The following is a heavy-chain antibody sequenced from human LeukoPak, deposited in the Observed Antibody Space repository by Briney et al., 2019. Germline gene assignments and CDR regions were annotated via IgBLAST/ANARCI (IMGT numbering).Heavy chain of an antibody. CDR2: IGIAGDT. CDR3: ARGNGSSWYAPFFDY. D-gene: IGHD6-13*01. J-gene: IGHJ4*02. Sequence: GGSLRLSCAASGFTFSGYDMHWVRQATGKGLEWVSGIGIAGDTYYPGSVKGRFTISRDDAKNSLYLQMNSLRAGDTAVYYCARGNGSSWYAPFFDYWGQGTLVTVSS. V-gene: IGHV3-13*01. CDR1: GFTFSGYD.